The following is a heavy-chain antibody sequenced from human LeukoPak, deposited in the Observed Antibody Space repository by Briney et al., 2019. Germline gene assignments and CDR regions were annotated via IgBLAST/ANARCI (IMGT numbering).Heavy chain of an antibody. CDR2: ISSSSSYI. CDR3: ARDSCGDYGY. CDR1: GFTFSSHS. Sequence: KPGGSLRLSCAASGFTFSSHSMNWVRHAPGEGLGWVSSISSSSSYIYYADSVKSRYTISRDNAKNSLYLQMNSLRAEDTAVYYCARDSCGDYGYWGQGTLVTVSS. J-gene: IGHJ4*02. V-gene: IGHV3-21*01. D-gene: IGHD4-17*01.